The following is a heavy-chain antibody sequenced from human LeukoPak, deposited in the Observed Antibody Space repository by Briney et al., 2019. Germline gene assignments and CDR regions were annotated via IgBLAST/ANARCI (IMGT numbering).Heavy chain of an antibody. CDR2: IYYSGRT. V-gene: IGHV4-59*08. CDR1: GGSISSYY. J-gene: IGHJ4*02. Sequence: SETLCLTCTVSGGSISSYYWSWVRQPPGKGLEWIGYIYYSGRTNYNPSLKSRGTISVDTSKNQFSLKLSSVAAADTAVYYCARHYGGNTYYLDYWGQGALVTVSS. CDR3: ARHYGGNTYYLDY. D-gene: IGHD4-23*01.